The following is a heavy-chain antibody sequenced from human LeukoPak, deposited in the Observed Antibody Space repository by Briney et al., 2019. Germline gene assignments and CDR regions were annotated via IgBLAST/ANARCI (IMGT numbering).Heavy chain of an antibody. CDR3: ATAPPSYDILTGPTKDYMDV. D-gene: IGHD3-9*01. CDR1: GYTSTDYY. V-gene: IGHV1-69-2*01. Sequence: ATVKISCKVSGYTSTDYYMHWVQQAPGKGLEWMGLVDPEDGETIYAEKFQGRVTITADTSTDTAYMELSSLRSEDTAVYYCATAPPSYDILTGPTKDYMDVWGKGTTVTVSS. J-gene: IGHJ6*03. CDR2: VDPEDGET.